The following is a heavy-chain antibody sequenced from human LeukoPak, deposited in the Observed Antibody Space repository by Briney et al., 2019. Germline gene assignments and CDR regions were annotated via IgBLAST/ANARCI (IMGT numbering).Heavy chain of an antibody. CDR3: ARCYQLLCYWFDP. D-gene: IGHD2-2*01. V-gene: IGHV4-34*01. Sequence: GSLRLSCAASGFTFSSYAMSWVRQPPGKGLEWIGEINHSGSTNYNPSLKSRVTISVDTSKNQFSLKLSSVTAADTAVYYCARCYQLLCYWFDPWGQGTLVTVSS. CDR1: GFTFSSYA. CDR2: INHSGST. J-gene: IGHJ5*02.